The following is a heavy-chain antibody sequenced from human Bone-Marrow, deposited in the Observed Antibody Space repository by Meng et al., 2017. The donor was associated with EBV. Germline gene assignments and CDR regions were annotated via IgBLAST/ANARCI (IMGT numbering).Heavy chain of an antibody. J-gene: IGHJ4*02. CDR3: VRVPGDGYDYYFDY. D-gene: IGHD2-2*03. CDR1: GFTLTSSD. CDR2: IYLRGTTT. V-gene: IGHV1-46*01. Sequence: GSGVKQAGLVVKVSFTGSGFTLTSSDIHWGGRVPGQGMGWVGFIYLRGTTTYLDSNFQGRVTITKDTYTATIYMEMRSLRSEDTATSFCVRVPGDGYDYYFDYWGQGTLVTVSS.